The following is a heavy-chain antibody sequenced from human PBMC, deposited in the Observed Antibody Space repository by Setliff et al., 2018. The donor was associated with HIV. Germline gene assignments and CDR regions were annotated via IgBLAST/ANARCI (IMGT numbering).Heavy chain of an antibody. J-gene: IGHJ4*02. CDR3: ARVGDTAMVLDYFDY. V-gene: IGHV4-59*11. D-gene: IGHD5-18*01. CDR2: IYYSGST. CDR1: GGSISSHY. Sequence: PSETLSLTCTVSGGSISSHYWSWIRQPPGKGLEWIGSIYYSGSTNYNPSLKSRVTISVDTSKNQFSLKLSSVTAADTAVYYCARVGDTAMVLDYFDYWGQGTLVTVS.